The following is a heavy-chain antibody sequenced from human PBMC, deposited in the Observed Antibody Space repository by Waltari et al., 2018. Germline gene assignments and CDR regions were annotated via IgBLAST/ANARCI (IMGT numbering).Heavy chain of an antibody. CDR3: AREVGREQGGREYYFDY. CDR2: IIPSFGTA. J-gene: IGHJ4*02. D-gene: IGHD3-10*01. Sequence: QVQLVQSGAEVKKPGSSVKVSCKASGGTFSSYAISWVRQAPGQGLEWMGGIIPSFGTANYAQKFQGRVTITTDESTSTAYMELSSLRSEDTAVYYCAREVGREQGGREYYFDYWGQGTLVTVSS. CDR1: GGTFSSYA. V-gene: IGHV1-69*05.